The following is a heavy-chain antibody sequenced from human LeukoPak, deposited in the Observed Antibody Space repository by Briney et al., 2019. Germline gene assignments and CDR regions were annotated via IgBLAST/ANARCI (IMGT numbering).Heavy chain of an antibody. D-gene: IGHD3-3*01. Sequence: GGSLRLSCAASGFTFGTYWMSWVRQAPGKGLEWVANIKQDGSEKYYVDSVKGRFTISRDNAKNSLYLQMNTLRPEDTAVYYCARERQNKDFWSGGDYWGQGTLVTVSS. V-gene: IGHV3-7*01. CDR1: GFTFGTYW. CDR3: ARERQNKDFWSGGDY. CDR2: IKQDGSEK. J-gene: IGHJ4*02.